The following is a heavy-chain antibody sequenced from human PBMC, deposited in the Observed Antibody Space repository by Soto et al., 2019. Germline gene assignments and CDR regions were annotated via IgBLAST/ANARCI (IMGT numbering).Heavy chain of an antibody. D-gene: IGHD5-12*01. Sequence: GGSLRLSCAASGFTFSSYGMHWVRQAPGKGLEWVAVIWYDGSNKYYADSVKGRFTISRDNSKNTLYLQMNSLRAEDTAVYYCAREGDSGSYIDYWGHGTLVTVSS. CDR3: AREGDSGSYIDY. J-gene: IGHJ4*01. V-gene: IGHV3-33*01. CDR2: IWYDGSNK. CDR1: GFTFSSYG.